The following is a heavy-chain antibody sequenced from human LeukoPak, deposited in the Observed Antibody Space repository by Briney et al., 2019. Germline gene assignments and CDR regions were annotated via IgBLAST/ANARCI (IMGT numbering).Heavy chain of an antibody. D-gene: IGHD6-13*01. J-gene: IGHJ4*02. CDR3: ARDSGIAAAVSFDY. CDR2: ISYDGSNK. CDR1: GFTFSSYA. Sequence: PGGSLRLSCAASGFTFSSYAMHWVRQAPGKGLEWVAVISYDGSNKYYADSVKGRFTISRDNSKNTLYLQMNSLRAEDTAVYYCARDSGIAAAVSFDYWGQGTLVAVSS. V-gene: IGHV3-30*04.